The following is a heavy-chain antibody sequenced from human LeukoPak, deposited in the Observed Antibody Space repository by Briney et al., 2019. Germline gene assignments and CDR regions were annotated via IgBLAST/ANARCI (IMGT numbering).Heavy chain of an antibody. D-gene: IGHD6-19*01. CDR2: IYYSGST. CDR1: GGSISSYY. Sequence: SETLSLTCTVSGGSISSYYWSWIRQPPGKGLEWIGSIYYSGSTYYNPSLKSRVTISVDTSKNQFSLKLSSVTAADTAVYYCARHLSAVAGFDYWGQGTLVAVSS. CDR3: ARHLSAVAGFDY. J-gene: IGHJ4*02. V-gene: IGHV4-59*05.